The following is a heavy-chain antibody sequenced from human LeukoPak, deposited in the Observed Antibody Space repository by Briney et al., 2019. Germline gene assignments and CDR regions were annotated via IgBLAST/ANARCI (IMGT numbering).Heavy chain of an antibody. V-gene: IGHV3-21*01. Sequence: GGSLRLSCAASGFTFSSYIMNWVRQAPGKGLEWVSSISSSSNYIYHADSVKGRFTISRDNAKNSLYLQMNSLRPEDTAVYYCARGGVAGLYYFDYWGQGTLVTVSS. CDR1: GFTFSSYI. CDR2: ISSSSNYI. D-gene: IGHD6-19*01. J-gene: IGHJ4*02. CDR3: ARGGVAGLYYFDY.